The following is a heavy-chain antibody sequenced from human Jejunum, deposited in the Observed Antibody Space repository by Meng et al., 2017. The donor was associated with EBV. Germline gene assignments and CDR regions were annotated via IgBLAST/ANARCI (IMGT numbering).Heavy chain of an antibody. V-gene: IGHV3-74*01. Sequence: EVTLVVSGGGLVGPGGSLGLSCVGSGYTFSNYWMHWVRQTPGKGLVWVSRINEDGTHTDDADSVKGRFTISRDNAKNTLTLQMNSLRVEDTAVYYCSRDLRGPFDYWGQGTLVTVSS. D-gene: IGHD3-16*01. CDR1: GYTFSNYW. J-gene: IGHJ4*02. CDR3: SRDLRGPFDY. CDR2: INEDGTHT.